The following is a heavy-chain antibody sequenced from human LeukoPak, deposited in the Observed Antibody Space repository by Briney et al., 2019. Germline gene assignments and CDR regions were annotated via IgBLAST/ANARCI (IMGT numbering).Heavy chain of an antibody. CDR1: GFTFGSYA. J-gene: IGHJ4*02. CDR2: ISKNGVDT. V-gene: IGHV3-23*01. CDR3: ARDREPLRYFDT. D-gene: IGHD3-9*01. Sequence: GGSLRLSCAASGFTFGSYAMSWVRQAPGKGLEWVSAISKNGVDTYYADSVKGRFTISRDSSKNTVYLQMNSLRAEDTAVYYCARDREPLRYFDTWGQGTLVTVSS.